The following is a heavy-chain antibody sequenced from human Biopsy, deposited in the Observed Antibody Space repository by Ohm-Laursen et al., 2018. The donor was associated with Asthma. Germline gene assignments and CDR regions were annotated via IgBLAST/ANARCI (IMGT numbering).Heavy chain of an antibody. J-gene: IGHJ5*02. CDR2: INPNSGGT. CDR1: GYTFIGYP. CDR3: ARGQKSPGDRWFDP. V-gene: IGHV1-2*06. D-gene: IGHD7-27*01. Sequence: SVKVSCKTSGYTFIGYPIHWVRQAPGQGLEWMGRINPNSGGTNYAQKFQGRVTMTSDTSISTAYMELSRLRSDDTALYYCARGQKSPGDRWFDPWGQGTLVPVSS.